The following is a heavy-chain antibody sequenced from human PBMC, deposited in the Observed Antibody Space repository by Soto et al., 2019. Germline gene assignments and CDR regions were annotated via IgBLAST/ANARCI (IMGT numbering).Heavy chain of an antibody. CDR3: ARGGGSYYIAY. Sequence: PSETLSLTCTFSGGSVSSGSYSWSWMRQPPGKGLEWIGYIYHSGTTNSNPSLKSRVTISVDTSKNQFSLKLSSVTAADTAVYYCARGGGSYYIAYWGQGTLVTVSS. J-gene: IGHJ4*02. D-gene: IGHD1-26*01. V-gene: IGHV4-61*01. CDR2: IYHSGTT. CDR1: GGSVSSGSYS.